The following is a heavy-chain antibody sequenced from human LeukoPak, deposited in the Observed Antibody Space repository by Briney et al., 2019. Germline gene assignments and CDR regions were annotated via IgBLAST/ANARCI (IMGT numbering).Heavy chain of an antibody. Sequence: GGSLRLSCAASGFTFSSYAMHWVRQAPGKGLEWVAVISYDGSNKYYADSVKGRFTISRDNSKNTLYLQMNSLRAEDTAVYYCARDLFRRRNGVVEGYFDYWGQETLVTVSS. J-gene: IGHJ4*02. CDR1: GFTFSSYA. CDR3: ARDLFRRRNGVVEGYFDY. CDR2: ISYDGSNK. D-gene: IGHD2-8*01. V-gene: IGHV3-30-3*01.